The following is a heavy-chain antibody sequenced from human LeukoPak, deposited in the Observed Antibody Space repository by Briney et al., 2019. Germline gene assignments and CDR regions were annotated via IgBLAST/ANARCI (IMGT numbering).Heavy chain of an antibody. CDR3: ARDLSITGENWFDP. CDR1: GGSISSGGYY. V-gene: IGHV4-31*03. CDR2: IYYSGST. J-gene: IGHJ5*02. D-gene: IGHD1-20*01. Sequence: SETLSLTCTVSGGSISSGGYYWSWIRQHPGKGLEWIGYIYYSGSTYYNLSLKSRVTISVDTSKNQFSLKLSSVTAADTAVYYCARDLSITGENWFDPWGQGTLVTVSS.